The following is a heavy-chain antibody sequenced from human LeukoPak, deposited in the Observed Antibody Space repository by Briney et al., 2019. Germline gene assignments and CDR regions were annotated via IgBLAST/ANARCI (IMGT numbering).Heavy chain of an antibody. CDR2: ITPSSGGT. D-gene: IGHD2-15*01. Sequence: ASVKVSCKASGYTFSDYYIHWVRQAPGQGLEWMGWITPSSGGTKYAQRFQGRVTMTRDTSISTAYTDLSSLGSDDTAVFYCVRKSATRRTSEFDYWGQGTPVTVSP. CDR3: VRKSATRRTSEFDY. V-gene: IGHV1-2*02. CDR1: GYTFSDYY. J-gene: IGHJ4*02.